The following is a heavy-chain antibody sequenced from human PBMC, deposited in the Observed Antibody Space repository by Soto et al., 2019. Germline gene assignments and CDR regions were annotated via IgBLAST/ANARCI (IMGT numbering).Heavy chain of an antibody. Sequence: EVRLVESGGGLVQPGGSLTLSCAASGFTFSSYWMTWVRQAPGKGLEWVANINQDGSEKYYMDSMKGRFTISRDNAKTSLLLQLNSLRAEDTAVYYGARGRGRPDLRDTPYYDSSDLDYGMDVWGQGTTVTVSS. CDR1: GFTFSSYW. CDR3: ARGRGRPDLRDTPYYDSSDLDYGMDV. J-gene: IGHJ6*02. D-gene: IGHD3-22*01. V-gene: IGHV3-7*01. CDR2: INQDGSEK.